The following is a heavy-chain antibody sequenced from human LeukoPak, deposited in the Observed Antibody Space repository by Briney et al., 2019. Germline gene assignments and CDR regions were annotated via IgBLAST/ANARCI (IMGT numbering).Heavy chain of an antibody. J-gene: IGHJ6*03. V-gene: IGHV1-8*01. Sequence: ASVKVSCKASGYTFSEYVIVWVRQASGPGLEWMGWMNPNSGHTGLAPKFQGRLTMTRDNSIGTAYMALSSLSSDDTAVYYCARDSSYYYYIDVWGKGTPVTVSS. CDR1: GYTFSEYV. CDR2: MNPNSGHT. D-gene: IGHD3-10*01. CDR3: ARDSSYYYYIDV.